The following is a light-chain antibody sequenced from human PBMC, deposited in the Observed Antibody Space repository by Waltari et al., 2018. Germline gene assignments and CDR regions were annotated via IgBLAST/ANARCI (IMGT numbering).Light chain of an antibody. CDR2: HVT. CDR1: SSDFGGSSY. CDR3: CSFGGTHTYV. Sequence: QSALTQPRSVSGSPGQSVTISCPGTSSDFGGSSYLSWYQQHPGKTPKLIIYHVTERPSGVPDRFSGSKSGNTASLTISGLQVEDEADYYCCSFGGTHTYVFGTGTTVTVL. J-gene: IGLJ1*01. V-gene: IGLV2-11*01.